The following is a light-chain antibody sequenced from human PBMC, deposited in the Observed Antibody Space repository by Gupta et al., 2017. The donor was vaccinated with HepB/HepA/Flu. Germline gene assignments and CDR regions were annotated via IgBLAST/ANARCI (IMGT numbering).Light chain of an antibody. CDR2: DVS. CDR1: SSDVGGYNY. Sequence: QSALTQPASVSGSPGQSITISCTGTSSDVGGYNYVSWYQQHPGKAPKLMIYDVSNRPSGVSNRFSGSKSGNTASLTISGLQAEDEADYYCSSYTSPPQWVFGGGTKLTVL. J-gene: IGLJ3*02. V-gene: IGLV2-14*01. CDR3: SSYTSPPQWV.